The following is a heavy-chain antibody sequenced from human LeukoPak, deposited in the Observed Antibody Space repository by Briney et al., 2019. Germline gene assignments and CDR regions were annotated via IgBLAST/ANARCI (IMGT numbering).Heavy chain of an antibody. J-gene: IGHJ4*02. Sequence: GGSLRLSCAASRFSFSTSWMSWVRQAPGKGLEWVGRIKSKDDGETTEYAAPVKGRFTISRDDSESMLYLQMMSLKTEDTAVNYCCADTVDPLAQIDKWGQGAQVTVSS. CDR3: CADTVDPLAQIDK. CDR1: RFSFSTSW. V-gene: IGHV3-15*01. D-gene: IGHD4-11*01. CDR2: IKSKDDGETT.